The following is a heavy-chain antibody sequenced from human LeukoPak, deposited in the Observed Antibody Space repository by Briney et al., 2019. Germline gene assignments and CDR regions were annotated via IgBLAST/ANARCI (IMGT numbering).Heavy chain of an antibody. V-gene: IGHV6-1*01. CDR2: TYYRSKWYY. J-gene: IGHJ4*01. CDR1: GGSISSGGYS. CDR3: ARANSEEWEAYFDY. Sequence: SQTLSLTCAVSGGSISSGGYSWSWIRQSPSRGLEWLGRTYYRSKWYYDSATSIKTRITINPDTSKNQFSLQLNSVTPEDTAVYYCARANSEEWEAYFDYWGQGTLVTVSS. D-gene: IGHD1-26*01.